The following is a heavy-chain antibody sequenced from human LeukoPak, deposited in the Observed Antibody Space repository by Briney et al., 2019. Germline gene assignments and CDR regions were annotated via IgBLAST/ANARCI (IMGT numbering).Heavy chain of an antibody. Sequence: ASVKVSCKASGYTFTSYYMHWVRQAPGQGLEWMGIINPSGGSTSYAQKFQGRVTMTRDTSTSTVYMELSSLRSEDTAVYYCARTPLDYGDYAPFDYWGQGTLVTVSS. CDR2: INPSGGST. V-gene: IGHV1-46*01. CDR3: ARTPLDYGDYAPFDY. CDR1: GYTFTSYY. J-gene: IGHJ4*02. D-gene: IGHD4-17*01.